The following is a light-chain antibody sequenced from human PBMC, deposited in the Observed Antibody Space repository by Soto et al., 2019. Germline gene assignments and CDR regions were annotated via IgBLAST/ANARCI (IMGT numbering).Light chain of an antibody. Sequence: TQSTQSPSSLSASMGDRVTITCRASQTISSWLAWYQQKPGKAPKLLIYKASTLKSGVPSRFSGSGSGTEFTLTISSLQPDDFATYYCQHYNSYSEAFGQGTRWIS. CDR3: QHYNSYSEA. CDR2: KAS. J-gene: IGKJ1*01. V-gene: IGKV1-5*03. CDR1: QTISSW.